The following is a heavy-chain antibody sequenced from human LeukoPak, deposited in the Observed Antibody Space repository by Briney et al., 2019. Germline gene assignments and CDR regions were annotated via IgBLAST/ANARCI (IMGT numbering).Heavy chain of an antibody. CDR2: ISAYNGNT. CDR1: GYRFTSYG. V-gene: IGHV1-18*01. CDR3: ARGGDGDILTGLVFDY. D-gene: IGHD3-9*01. J-gene: IGHJ4*02. Sequence: ASVKVSCKASGYRFTSYGISWVRQAPGQGLEWMGWISAYNGNTNYAQKLQGRVTMTTDASTSTAYMELRSLRSDDTAVYYCARGGDGDILTGLVFDYWGQGTLVTVSS.